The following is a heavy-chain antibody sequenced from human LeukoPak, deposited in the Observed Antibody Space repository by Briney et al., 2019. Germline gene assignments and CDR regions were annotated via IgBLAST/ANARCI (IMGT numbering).Heavy chain of an antibody. V-gene: IGHV3-23*01. CDR2: IDYAGGST. J-gene: IGHJ4*02. Sequence: TGGSLRLSCAASGFTFNNYVMSWVRQAPGRGLEWVSGIDYAGGSTNYADSVQGRFTVSRDNSKNTLYLQINSLRAEDTAIYYCAATRVCGGVLLRPNCLYFEDWGQGTLVTVSS. CDR1: GFTFNNYV. CDR3: AATRVCGGVLLRPNCLYFED. D-gene: IGHD3-10*01.